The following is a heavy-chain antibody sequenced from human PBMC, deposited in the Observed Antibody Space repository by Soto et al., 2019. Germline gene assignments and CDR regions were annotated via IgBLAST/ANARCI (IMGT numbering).Heavy chain of an antibody. J-gene: IGHJ4*02. CDR2: ISVYNGNT. CDR1: GYTFTSYG. V-gene: IGHV1-18*01. CDR3: ASGSGYPIPRYYFDY. Sequence: ASVKVSCKASGYTFTSYGISWVRQAPGQGLEWMGWISVYNGNTNYAPKFQGRVTMTTDTSASTAYMELSSLRSEDTAVYYCASGSGYPIPRYYFDYWGQGTLVTVSS. D-gene: IGHD3-22*01.